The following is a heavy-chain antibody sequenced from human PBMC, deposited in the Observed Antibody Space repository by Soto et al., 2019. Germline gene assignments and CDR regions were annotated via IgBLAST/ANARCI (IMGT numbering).Heavy chain of an antibody. J-gene: IGHJ6*02. CDR3: AGRITMVRGPAYYYGMDV. V-gene: IGHV3-48*02. Sequence: PGASLRVSCDASGFTFISHVMTRVPQAPGKGRDCGAFISSTSSTKNYADSVKGRFTISRDNTKVSVYLQMSSLRDEDTDVYYCAGRITMVRGPAYYYGMDVWGAGTTVNVS. D-gene: IGHD3-10*01. CDR1: GFTFISHV. CDR2: ISSTSSTK.